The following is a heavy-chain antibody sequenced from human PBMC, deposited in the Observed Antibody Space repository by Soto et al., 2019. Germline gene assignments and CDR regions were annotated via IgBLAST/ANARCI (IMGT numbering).Heavy chain of an antibody. V-gene: IGHV3-49*03. CDR1: GFTFGDYA. Sequence: GGSLRLSCTASGFTFGDYAMSWFRQAPGKGLEWVGFIRSKAYGGTTEYAASVKGRFTISRDDSKSIAYLQMNSLKTEDTAVYYCTRDMGVRAFDYWGQGTLVTVSS. D-gene: IGHD3-16*01. CDR3: TRDMGVRAFDY. CDR2: IRSKAYGGTT. J-gene: IGHJ4*02.